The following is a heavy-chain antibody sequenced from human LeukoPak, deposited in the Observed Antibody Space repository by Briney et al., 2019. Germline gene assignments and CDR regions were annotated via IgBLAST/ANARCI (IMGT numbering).Heavy chain of an antibody. Sequence: GGSLRLSCAASGFTFGDYNMNWVRQSPEKGLEWVSSITSGTTYIYYADSVRGRFTLSRDNAKNSLYLQMNSLRAEDTAVYYCARWPYSSSYYFDYWGQGTLVTVSS. CDR1: GFTFGDYN. CDR3: ARWPYSSSYYFDY. J-gene: IGHJ4*02. D-gene: IGHD6-6*01. CDR2: ITSGTTYI. V-gene: IGHV3-21*01.